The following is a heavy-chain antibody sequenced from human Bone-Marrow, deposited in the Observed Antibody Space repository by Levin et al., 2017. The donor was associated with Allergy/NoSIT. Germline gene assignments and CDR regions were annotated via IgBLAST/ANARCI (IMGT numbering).Heavy chain of an antibody. CDR1: GSSIRDGYY. CDR3: GRVSGGYKWKEHLDY. Sequence: PSETLSLTCSVSGSSIRDGYYWGWVRQPPGKGLEWIGNVYHTGTSYYNPSLKSPVTVSVDTSNNQFSLTLSSVTAADTAVYYCGRVSGGYKWKEHLDYWGQGILVTVSS. V-gene: IGHV4-38-2*02. J-gene: IGHJ4*02. D-gene: IGHD1-1*01. CDR2: VYHTGTS.